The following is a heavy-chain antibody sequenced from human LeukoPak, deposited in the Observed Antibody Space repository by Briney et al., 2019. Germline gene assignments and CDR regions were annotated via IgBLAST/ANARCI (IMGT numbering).Heavy chain of an antibody. V-gene: IGHV2-5*02. CDR3: ALLYSSSWSSDFDY. D-gene: IGHD6-13*01. Sequence: SGPTLVNPTQTLTLTCTFSRFSLSTCGVGVGWIRQPPGKALEWLALIYLDDDKRYSPSLKSRLTITKNTSKNQVVLTMTNMDPVDTATYYCALLYSSSWSSDFDYWGQGTLVTVSS. CDR1: RFSLSTCGVG. J-gene: IGHJ4*02. CDR2: IYLDDDK.